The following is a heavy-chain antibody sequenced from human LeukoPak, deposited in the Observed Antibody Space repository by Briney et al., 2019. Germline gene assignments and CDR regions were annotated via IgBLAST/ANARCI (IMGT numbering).Heavy chain of an antibody. Sequence: SVKVSCKASGGTFSSYAISWVRQAPGQGLEWMGGIFPIFGTAIYAQKFQGRVTMTEDTSTDTAYMELSSLRSEDTAVYYCATDRVGGATFWGQGTLVTVSS. CDR1: GGTFSSYA. J-gene: IGHJ4*02. D-gene: IGHD1-26*01. CDR3: ATDRVGGATF. V-gene: IGHV1-69*06. CDR2: IFPIFGTA.